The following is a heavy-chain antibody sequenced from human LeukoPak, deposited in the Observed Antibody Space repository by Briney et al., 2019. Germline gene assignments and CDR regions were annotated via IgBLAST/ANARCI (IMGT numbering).Heavy chain of an antibody. CDR3: ARALGTGYALVFDY. CDR1: GDSISSGYY. J-gene: IGHJ4*02. Sequence: PSETLSLTCAVSGDSISSGYYWGWLRQSPGTGPEWIGSINHNGDTYYNPSLRSRVSLSLGTSTNQFSLKLNSVTAADTAVYYCARALGTGYALVFDYWGQGTLVTVSS. D-gene: IGHD5-12*01. V-gene: IGHV4-38-2*01. CDR2: INHNGDT.